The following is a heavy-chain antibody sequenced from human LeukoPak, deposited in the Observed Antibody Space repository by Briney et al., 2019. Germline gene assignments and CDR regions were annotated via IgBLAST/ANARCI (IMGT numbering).Heavy chain of an antibody. D-gene: IGHD4-23*01. J-gene: IGHJ3*02. V-gene: IGHV4-59*01. CDR3: ARDEGNSYRTTYAFNI. CDR1: GGSISSYY. Sequence: PSETLSLTCTVSGGSISSYYWSWIGQPPGKGLEWIGYIYYSGSTNYNPSLKSRVTISLDTSKNQFSLKLSSVSAADTAVYYCARDEGNSYRTTYAFNIWGQGTMVTVSS. CDR2: IYYSGST.